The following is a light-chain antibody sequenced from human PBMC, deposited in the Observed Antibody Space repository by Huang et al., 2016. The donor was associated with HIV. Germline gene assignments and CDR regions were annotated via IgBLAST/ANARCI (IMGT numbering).Light chain of an antibody. Sequence: EIIMTQSPATLSLSPGEGASLSCRANQSIATNLALYLLRPGQSPRILIFVASTRASGLPGRFSGSGSGTQFTLTVSGLQSEDFAVYYCQQYHNWPYTFGQGTKLEI. V-gene: IGKV3-15*01. CDR3: QQYHNWPYT. CDR2: VAS. J-gene: IGKJ2*01. CDR1: QSIATN.